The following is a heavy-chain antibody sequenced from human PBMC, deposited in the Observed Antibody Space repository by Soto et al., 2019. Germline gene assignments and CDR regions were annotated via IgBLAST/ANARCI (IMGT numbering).Heavy chain of an antibody. J-gene: IGHJ4*02. Sequence: SETLSLTCTVSGGSISSSSYYWGWIRQPPGKGLEWIGSIYYSGSTYYNPSLKSRVTISVDTSKNQFSLKLSSVTAADTAVYYWARLYGDRARGYFDYWGQGTLVTVAS. V-gene: IGHV4-39*07. CDR2: IYYSGST. CDR1: GGSISSSSYY. CDR3: ARLYGDRARGYFDY. D-gene: IGHD7-27*01.